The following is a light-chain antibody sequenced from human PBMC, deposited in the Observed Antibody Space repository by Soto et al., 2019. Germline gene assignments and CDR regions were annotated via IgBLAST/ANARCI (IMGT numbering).Light chain of an antibody. J-gene: IGKJ1*01. CDR3: QQYNNWPWT. CDR1: QSVSSN. CDR2: GAF. V-gene: IGKV3-15*01. Sequence: EIVMTQSPATLSASPGERATLSCRASQSVSSNLAWYQQKPGQAPRLLFHGAFTRATGIPARFSGSGSGTEFTLTISSLQSEDFAVYYCQQYNNWPWTFGQGTKVDIK.